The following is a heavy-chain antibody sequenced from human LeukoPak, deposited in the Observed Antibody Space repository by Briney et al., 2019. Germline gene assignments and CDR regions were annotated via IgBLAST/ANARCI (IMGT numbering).Heavy chain of an antibody. CDR1: GYTFTTHD. V-gene: IGHV1-8*01. Sequence: ASVKVSCKASGYTFTTHDLTWVRQATGQGLEWMGWMNPGSGDTAYAQEFQGRVTMTRDTSMSTAYMELNSLGSEDTAIYYCARGLGDYNTDWFPVSGYWGQGTPVTVSS. D-gene: IGHD3-9*01. CDR3: ARGLGDYNTDWFPVSGY. CDR2: MNPGSGDT. J-gene: IGHJ4*02.